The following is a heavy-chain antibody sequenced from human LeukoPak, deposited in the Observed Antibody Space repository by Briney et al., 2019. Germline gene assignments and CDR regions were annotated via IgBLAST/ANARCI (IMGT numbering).Heavy chain of an antibody. Sequence: PGGSLRLSCAASGFTFSSYAMSWVRQAPGKGLEWVSAISGSGGSTYYADSVKGRFTISRDNSKNTLYLQMNSLRAEDTAVYYCAKGNGYSSGGSCYYNYWGQGTLVTVSS. V-gene: IGHV3-23*01. CDR1: GFTFSSYA. CDR2: ISGSGGST. D-gene: IGHD2-15*01. J-gene: IGHJ4*02. CDR3: AKGNGYSSGGSCYYNY.